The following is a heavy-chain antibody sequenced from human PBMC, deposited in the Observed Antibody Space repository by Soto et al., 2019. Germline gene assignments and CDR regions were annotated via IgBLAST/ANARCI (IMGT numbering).Heavy chain of an antibody. Sequence: PSETLSLTCTVSGASVSSGSYLWGWIRQPPGKGLEWIGSASYTGTTYLTPSLKSRVTISVDTSKNQFSLKLSSVTAADTAVYYCARVLARMYYDSRNGMDVWGQGTTVTVSS. J-gene: IGHJ6*02. CDR1: GASVSSGSYL. CDR3: ARVLARMYYDSRNGMDV. CDR2: ASYTGTT. D-gene: IGHD3-22*01. V-gene: IGHV4-39*07.